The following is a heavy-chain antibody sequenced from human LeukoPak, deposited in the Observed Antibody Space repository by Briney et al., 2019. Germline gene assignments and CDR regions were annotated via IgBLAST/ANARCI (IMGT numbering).Heavy chain of an antibody. CDR1: GFTVSSNS. D-gene: IGHD2-15*01. V-gene: IGHV3-53*01. CDR2: IYSDNT. J-gene: IGHJ4*02. Sequence: GGSLRLSCTVSGFTVSSNSMSWVRQAPGKGLEWVSFIYSDNTHYSDSVKGRFTISRDNAKNSLFLQMISLRAEDTAVYYCARVLRYCSGGNCYSGGLGYMDVWGQGTLVTVSS. CDR3: ARVLRYCSGGNCYSGGLGYMDV.